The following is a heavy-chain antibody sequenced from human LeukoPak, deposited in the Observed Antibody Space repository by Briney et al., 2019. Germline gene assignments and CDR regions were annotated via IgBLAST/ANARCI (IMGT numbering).Heavy chain of an antibody. D-gene: IGHD3-10*01. CDR1: GGSIRSGDYY. Sequence: PSQTLSLTCTVAGGSIRSGDYYWSWIRQPPGKGLECIGYIYSSWSTYYSPSLKRRLAMSIDTSKNQFSLKLSSVTAADTATYYCARRNYYASSWYFDLWGRGTLVTVSS. CDR2: IYSSWST. J-gene: IGHJ2*01. CDR3: ARRNYYASSWYFDL. V-gene: IGHV4-30-4*08.